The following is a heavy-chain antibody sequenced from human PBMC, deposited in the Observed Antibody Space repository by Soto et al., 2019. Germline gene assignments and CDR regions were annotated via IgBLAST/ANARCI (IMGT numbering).Heavy chain of an antibody. J-gene: IGHJ6*02. V-gene: IGHV1-24*01. CDR3: ATVSNSSGSYYYYYGMDV. Sequence: GASVKVSCKASGYTLTELSMHWVRQAPGKGLEWMGGFDPEDGETIYAQKFQGRVTMTEDTSTDTAYMELSSLRSEDTAVYYCATVSNSSGSYYYYYGMDVWGQGTTVTVSS. CDR1: GYTLTELS. CDR2: FDPEDGET. D-gene: IGHD1-26*01.